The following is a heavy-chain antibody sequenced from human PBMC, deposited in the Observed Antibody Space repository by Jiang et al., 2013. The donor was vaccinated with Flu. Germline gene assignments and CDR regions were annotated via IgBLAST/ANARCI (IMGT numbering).Heavy chain of an antibody. V-gene: IGHV4-30-4*01. J-gene: IGHJ3*02. D-gene: IGHD3-10*01. Sequence: KPSQTLSLTCTVSGGSISSGDYYWSWIRQPPGKGLEWIGYIYYSGSTYYNPSLKSRVTISVDTSKNQFSLKLSSVTAADTAVYYCARDLGWFGELYFGAFDIWGQGTMVTVSS. CDR2: IYYSGST. CDR1: GGSISSGDYY. CDR3: ARDLGWFGELYFGAFDI.